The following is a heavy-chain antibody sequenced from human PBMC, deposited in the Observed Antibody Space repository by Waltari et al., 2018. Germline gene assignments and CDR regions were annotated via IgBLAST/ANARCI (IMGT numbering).Heavy chain of an antibody. CDR1: GFTFADYA. V-gene: IGHV3-9*01. D-gene: IGHD3-16*01. CDR3: AKAVGGGPFDY. CDR2: ISWNSGSI. Sequence: EVQLVESGRGLVQPGRSLRLSCAASGFTFADYAMHWVRQAPGKGLEWVSGISWNSGSIGYADSVKGRFTIARDNAKNSLYLQMNSLRAEDTALYYCAKAVGGGPFDYWGQGTLVTVSS. J-gene: IGHJ4*02.